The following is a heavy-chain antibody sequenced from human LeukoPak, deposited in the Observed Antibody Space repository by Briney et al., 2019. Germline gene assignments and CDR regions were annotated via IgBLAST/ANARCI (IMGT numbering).Heavy chain of an antibody. D-gene: IGHD6-19*01. CDR1: GFTFSSYT. CDR3: ARDPYSSGWTKAYYFDY. J-gene: IGHJ4*02. CDR2: ISSSSDYI. V-gene: IGHV3-21*01. Sequence: GGSLRLSCAASGFTFSSYTMNWVRQSPGKGLEWVSSISSSSDYIYYADSVKGRFTISRDNAKNSLYLQMNSLRAEDTAVYYCARDPYSSGWTKAYYFDYWGQGTLVTVSS.